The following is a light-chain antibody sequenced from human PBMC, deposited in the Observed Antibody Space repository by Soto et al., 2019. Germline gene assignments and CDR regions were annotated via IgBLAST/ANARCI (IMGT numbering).Light chain of an antibody. CDR1: NIGEKD. CDR3: AAWDDSLSDLV. Sequence: SYELAQPPSVSVAPRQTARITCGGNNIGEKDVHWYQQKPGQAPVLVVYDSSDRPSGIPERFSGSKSGTSASLAISGLRSEDEADYYCAAWDDSLSDLVFGGGTKLTVL. J-gene: IGLJ2*01. CDR2: DSS. V-gene: IGLV3-21*02.